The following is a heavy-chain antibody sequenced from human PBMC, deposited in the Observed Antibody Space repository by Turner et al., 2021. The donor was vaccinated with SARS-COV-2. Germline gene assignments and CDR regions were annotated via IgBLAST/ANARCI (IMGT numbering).Heavy chain of an antibody. V-gene: IGHV4-39*01. D-gene: IGHD3-3*01. CDR1: GGSISSSSYY. CDR2: IYYSGST. J-gene: IGHJ6*02. Sequence: HLQLQESGPGLVKPSETLSLTCTVSGGSISSSSYYWGWIRQPPGKGLEWIGSIYYSGSTYYNPSLKSRVTISVDTSKNQFSLKLSSVTAADTAVYYCASPSVDFWSGSYYGMDVWGQGTTVTVSS. CDR3: ASPSVDFWSGSYYGMDV.